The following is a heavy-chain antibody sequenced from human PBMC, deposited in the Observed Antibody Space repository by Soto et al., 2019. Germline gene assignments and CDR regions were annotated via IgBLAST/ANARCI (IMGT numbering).Heavy chain of an antibody. CDR2: INAGNGNT. CDR3: ASGWEPFYYFDY. D-gene: IGHD1-26*01. J-gene: IGHJ4*02. CDR1: GYTFTSYA. V-gene: IGHV1-3*01. Sequence: ASVKVSCKASGYTFTSYAMHWARQAPGQRLEWMGWINAGNGNTKYSQKFQGRVTITRDTSASTAYMELSSLRSEDTAVYYCASGWEPFYYFDYWGQGTLVTVSS.